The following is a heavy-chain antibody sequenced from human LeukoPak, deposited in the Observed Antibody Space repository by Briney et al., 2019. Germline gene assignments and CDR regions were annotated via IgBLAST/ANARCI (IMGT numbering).Heavy chain of an antibody. CDR2: ISYDGSNK. V-gene: IGHV3-30*03. D-gene: IGHD3-3*01. CDR3: ASNVLRFLEWEDSYYYMDV. Sequence: GGSLRLSCAASGFTFSSYGMHWVRQAPGKGLEWVAVISYDGSNKYYADSVKGRFTISRDNSKNTLYLQMNSLRAEDTAVYYCASNVLRFLEWEDSYYYMDVWGKGTTVTVSS. J-gene: IGHJ6*03. CDR1: GFTFSSYG.